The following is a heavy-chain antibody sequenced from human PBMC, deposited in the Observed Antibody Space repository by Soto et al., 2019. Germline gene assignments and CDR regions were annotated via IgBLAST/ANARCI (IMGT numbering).Heavy chain of an antibody. CDR1: GGTFSSYT. Sequence: QLQLVQSGAEVMEPGSSVKVSCKASGGTFSSYTVIWVGQAPGQGLEWMGGITPTLNIAKYAEKFQGRVTITADESTSTVNMHLSSLRSEDTAVYFCARGYYSGSNPSSFDYWGQGTLVAVSS. D-gene: IGHD1-26*01. J-gene: IGHJ4*02. CDR3: ARGYYSGSNPSSFDY. CDR2: ITPTLNIA. V-gene: IGHV1-69*01.